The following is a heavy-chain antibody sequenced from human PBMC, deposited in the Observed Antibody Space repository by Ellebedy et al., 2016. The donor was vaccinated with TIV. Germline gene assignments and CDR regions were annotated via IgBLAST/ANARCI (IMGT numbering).Heavy chain of an antibody. CDR3: ASSPSGYEIPY. Sequence: SETLSLTXNVSGGTISSTYYYWGWIRQSPEKGLEWIGSIYHSGSTYYNPSLKSRLTIPLDTTKNQFSLRLDSVTAADTAVYYCASSPSGYEIPYWGQGTLVTVSS. CDR1: GGTISSTYYY. D-gene: IGHD5-12*01. V-gene: IGHV4-39*07. J-gene: IGHJ4*02. CDR2: IYHSGST.